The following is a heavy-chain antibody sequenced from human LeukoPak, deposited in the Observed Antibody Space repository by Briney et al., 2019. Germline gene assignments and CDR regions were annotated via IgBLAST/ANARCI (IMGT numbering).Heavy chain of an antibody. Sequence: SETLSLTCAVSGGSFSAFHWTWIRQPPGQGLEWIGEINGSGKTNYNPSLKSRVTISVDTSKNQFSLKMTSVTAADTAVYYCARVMGAANFDYWGQGTLVTVTS. D-gene: IGHD1-26*01. CDR2: INGSGKT. J-gene: IGHJ4*02. CDR3: ARVMGAANFDY. V-gene: IGHV4-34*01. CDR1: GGSFSAFH.